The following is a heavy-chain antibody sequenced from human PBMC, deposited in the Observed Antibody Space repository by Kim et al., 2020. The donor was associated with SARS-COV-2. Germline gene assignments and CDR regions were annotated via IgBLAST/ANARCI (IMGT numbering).Heavy chain of an antibody. CDR2: IGTAGDT. J-gene: IGHJ2*01. CDR1: GFTFSSYD. Sequence: GGSLRLSCAASGFTFSSYDMHWVRQATGKGLEWVSAIGTAGDTYYPGSVKGRFTISRENAKNSLYLQMNSLRAGDTAVYCCAREGGGEEDTGRYFDLWGRGTLVTVSS. V-gene: IGHV3-13*04. CDR3: AREGGGEEDTGRYFDL. D-gene: IGHD3-10*01.